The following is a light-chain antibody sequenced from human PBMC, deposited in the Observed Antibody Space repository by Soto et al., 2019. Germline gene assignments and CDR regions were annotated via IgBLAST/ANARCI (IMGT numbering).Light chain of an antibody. J-gene: IGKJ2*02. CDR3: QQSYNFPRT. CDR2: AAS. CDR1: QSISTY. Sequence: DIQMTQSPSSLSASVGDRVTITCRASQSISTYLNWYQQKPGQAPNLLIYAASRLQSGVPSRFTGSGSGTDFTLTISSLQPEDFATYYCQQSYNFPRTFGQGTKLEIK. V-gene: IGKV1-39*01.